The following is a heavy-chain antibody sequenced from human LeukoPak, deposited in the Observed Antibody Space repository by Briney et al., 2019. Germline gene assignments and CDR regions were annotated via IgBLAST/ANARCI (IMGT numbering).Heavy chain of an antibody. Sequence: PGGSLRLSCGASGFTLSSYWMSWVRQAPGKGLEWVAVISYDGSNKYYADSVKGRFTISRDNSKNTLYLQMNSLRAEDTAVYYCAKEKQWLTYWGQGTLVTVSS. CDR2: ISYDGSNK. D-gene: IGHD6-19*01. V-gene: IGHV3-30*18. CDR1: GFTLSSYW. J-gene: IGHJ4*02. CDR3: AKEKQWLTY.